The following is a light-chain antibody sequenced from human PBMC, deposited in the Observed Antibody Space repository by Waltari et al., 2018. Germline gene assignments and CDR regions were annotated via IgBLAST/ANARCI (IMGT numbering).Light chain of an antibody. Sequence: EIVLTQSPGTLSLSPGERATLSCRASQSLGRYLVWYQQKPGHAPRLLIYGASSRAAGLPDRFSGSGSGTDFSLTISRLEPEDFAVYYCQNHERLPAVFGQGTKVEIK. J-gene: IGKJ1*01. CDR1: QSLGRY. V-gene: IGKV3-20*01. CDR2: GAS. CDR3: QNHERLPAV.